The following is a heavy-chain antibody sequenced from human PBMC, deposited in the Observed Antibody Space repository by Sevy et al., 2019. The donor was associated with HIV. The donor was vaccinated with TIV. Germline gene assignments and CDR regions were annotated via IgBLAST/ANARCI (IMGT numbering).Heavy chain of an antibody. CDR1: RFTFSSYA. CDR2: ISVNGGST. D-gene: IGHD3-10*01. V-gene: IGHV3-64D*06. Sequence: GGSLRLSCSASRFTFSSYALHWVRQAPGKGLEYVSTISVNGGSTYYADSVKGRFTITRDNTKNTLYLQMSSLRAEDTAVYYCVRGGWGSGYYYNEIDYWGQGTLVTVSS. CDR3: VRGGWGSGYYYNEIDY. J-gene: IGHJ4*02.